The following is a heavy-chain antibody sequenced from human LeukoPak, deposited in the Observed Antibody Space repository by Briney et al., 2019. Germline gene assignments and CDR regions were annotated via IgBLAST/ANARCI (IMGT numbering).Heavy chain of an antibody. D-gene: IGHD4-23*01. Sequence: SETLSLTCAVYGGPFRGFFWSWIRQAPGKGLEWIGEVSHSGSSNYNPSLKSRINISLDTSMSQFSLRLTSVTAADTAVYYCARGIFYGGRNQYIWLDLWGPGTLVTVSS. CDR1: GGPFRGFF. J-gene: IGHJ5*02. V-gene: IGHV4-34*01. CDR2: VSHSGSS. CDR3: ARGIFYGGRNQYIWLDL.